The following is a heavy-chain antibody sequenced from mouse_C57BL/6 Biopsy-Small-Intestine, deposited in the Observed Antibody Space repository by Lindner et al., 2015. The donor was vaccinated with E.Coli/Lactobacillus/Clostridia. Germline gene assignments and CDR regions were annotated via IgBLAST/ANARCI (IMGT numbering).Heavy chain of an antibody. V-gene: IGHV2-3*01. CDR1: GFSLSNSG. Sequence: QLQESGPGLVAPSQSLSITCTVSGFSLSNSGVNWIRQPPGKGLEWLGVIWGDGTTKYHSTLMSRLSISKDNSKSQVSLKLNSLQTDDTATYYCAKNGTYWGQGTLVTVSA. J-gene: IGHJ3*01. CDR3: AKNGTY. D-gene: IGHD4-1*01. CDR2: IWGDGTT.